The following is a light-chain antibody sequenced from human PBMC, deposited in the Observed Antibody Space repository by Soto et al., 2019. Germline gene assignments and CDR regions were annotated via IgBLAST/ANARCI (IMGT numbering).Light chain of an antibody. CDR1: QSISAW. Sequence: DIQMIQSPSTLSASVGDRVTITCRASQSISAWLAWYQQKPGRAPKLLIYDASNLQSGVPSRFSGSGSGTEFTLTIDSLQPDDFATYYCQQYDTYLRTFGQGTK. V-gene: IGKV1-5*01. CDR2: DAS. J-gene: IGKJ1*01. CDR3: QQYDTYLRT.